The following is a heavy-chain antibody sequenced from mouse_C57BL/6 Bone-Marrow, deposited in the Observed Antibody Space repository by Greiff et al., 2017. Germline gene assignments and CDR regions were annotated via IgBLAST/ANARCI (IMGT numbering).Heavy chain of an antibody. J-gene: IGHJ2*01. V-gene: IGHV14-4*01. CDR1: GFNIKDDY. CDR2: IDPENGDT. Sequence: VQLQQSGAELVRPGASVKLSCTASGFNIKDDYMHWVKQRPEQGLEWIGWIDPENGDTEYASKFQGKATITADTSANTAYLQLSSLTSEDTAVYYCTSTVVADYWCQGTTLTVSS. CDR3: TSTVVADY. D-gene: IGHD1-1*01.